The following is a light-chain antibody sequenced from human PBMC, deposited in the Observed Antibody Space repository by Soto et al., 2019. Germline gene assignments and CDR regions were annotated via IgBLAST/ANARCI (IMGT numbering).Light chain of an antibody. J-gene: IGKJ1*01. V-gene: IGKV1-5*03. Sequence: DIQMTQSPSTLSASVGDRVTITCRASQSISSWLAWYQQKPGEAPKLLISKASTLESGVPSRFSGSGSGTEFTLTISSLQPDDFATYFCQQHFSFWTFGQGTKGEI. CDR3: QQHFSFWT. CDR2: KAS. CDR1: QSISSW.